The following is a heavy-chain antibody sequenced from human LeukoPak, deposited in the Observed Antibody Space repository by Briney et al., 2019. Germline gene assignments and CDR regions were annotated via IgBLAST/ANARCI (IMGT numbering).Heavy chain of an antibody. Sequence: PGGSLRLSCAASGFTFSSYEMNWVRQAPGKGLEWVSYISSSGSTIYYADSVKGRFTISRDNAKNSLYLQMNSLRAEDTALYYCARDRFLRRPEPADYWGQGTLVTVSS. J-gene: IGHJ4*02. D-gene: IGHD1-14*01. CDR2: ISSSGSTI. V-gene: IGHV3-48*03. CDR1: GFTFSSYE. CDR3: ARDRFLRRPEPADY.